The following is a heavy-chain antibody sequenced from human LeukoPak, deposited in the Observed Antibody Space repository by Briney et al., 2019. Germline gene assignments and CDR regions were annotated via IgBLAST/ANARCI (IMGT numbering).Heavy chain of an antibody. V-gene: IGHV3-30*02. CDR2: IRYDGSNK. Sequence: GGSLRLSCAASGFTFSSYGMHWVRQAPGKGLEWVAFIRYDGSNKYYADSVKGRFTISRDNSKNTLYLQMNSLRAEDTAVYYCAKGPRLFGVVAGPGGEFDYWGQGTLVTVSS. J-gene: IGHJ4*02. CDR3: AKGPRLFGVVAGPGGEFDY. CDR1: GFTFSSYG. D-gene: IGHD3-3*01.